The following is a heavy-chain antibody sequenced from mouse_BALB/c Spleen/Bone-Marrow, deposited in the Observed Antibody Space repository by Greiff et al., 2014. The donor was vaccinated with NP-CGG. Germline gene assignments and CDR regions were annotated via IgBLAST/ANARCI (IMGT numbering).Heavy chain of an antibody. Sequence: VKLQESGAELMKPGASVKISCKATGYTFSHYWIEWVKQRPGHGLEWIGEILPGTGSTKYNEKFKGKATITADTSSSTAYMQLSSLTSEDSAVYYCTRSLRRHFDYWGQGTTLTVSS. CDR1: GYTFSHYW. D-gene: IGHD1-2*01. V-gene: IGHV1-9*01. J-gene: IGHJ2*01. CDR2: ILPGTGST. CDR3: TRSLRRHFDY.